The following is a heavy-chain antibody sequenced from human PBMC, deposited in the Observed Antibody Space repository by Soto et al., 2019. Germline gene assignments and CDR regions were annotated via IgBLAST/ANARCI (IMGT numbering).Heavy chain of an antibody. V-gene: IGHV6-1*01. Sequence: SQTRSLTCAISGDSVSTNSATWDWIRLSPSRGLEWLGRTYYRSKWYNDYAVSVKGRITINPDTSNNQLSLQLNSVTPDDTAVYYCARLIGNSWLDSWGQGTLVTVSS. J-gene: IGHJ5*01. D-gene: IGHD2-8*01. CDR3: ARLIGNSWLDS. CDR2: TYYRSKWYN. CDR1: GDSVSTNSAT.